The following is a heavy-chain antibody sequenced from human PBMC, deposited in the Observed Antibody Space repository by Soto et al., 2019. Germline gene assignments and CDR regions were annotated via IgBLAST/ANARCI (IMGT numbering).Heavy chain of an antibody. CDR2: IYYSGST. CDR1: GGSVSSGSYY. V-gene: IGHV4-61*01. J-gene: IGHJ6*02. Sequence: QVQLQESGPGLVKPSETLSLTCTVSGGSVSSGSYYWSWIRQPPGKGLEWIGYIYYSGSTNYNPSLKRRVTISVDTSKNQFSLKLSSVTAADTAVYYCARGDLNYYYGMDVWGQGTTVTVSS. CDR3: ARGDLNYYYGMDV.